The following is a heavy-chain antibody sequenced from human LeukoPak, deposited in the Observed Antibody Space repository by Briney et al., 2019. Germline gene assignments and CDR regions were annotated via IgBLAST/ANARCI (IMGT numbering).Heavy chain of an antibody. Sequence: GGSLRLSCAASGFPLRNYAMSWVRQAPGKGLEWVSDINGSGGSTYYADSVKGRFTISRDNSKNTLYLQMNSLRAEDTAIYYCAKNGDRGAYCTGGTCYPYFYYYMDVWGKGTTVTI. J-gene: IGHJ6*03. CDR3: AKNGDRGAYCTGGTCYPYFYYYMDV. CDR1: GFPLRNYA. CDR2: INGSGGST. V-gene: IGHV3-23*01. D-gene: IGHD2-15*01.